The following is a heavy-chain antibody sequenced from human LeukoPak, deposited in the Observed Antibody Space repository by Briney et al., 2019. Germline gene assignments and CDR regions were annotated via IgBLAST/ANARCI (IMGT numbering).Heavy chain of an antibody. Sequence: PGGSLRLSCAASGFTFSSYSMNWVRQAPGKGLEWVSSISSSGSYIYYADSVKGRFTISRDNAKNSLYLQMNSLRAEDTAVYYCARARYSSSSSDYWGQGTLVTVSS. J-gene: IGHJ4*02. CDR3: ARARYSSSSSDY. CDR2: ISSSGSYI. CDR1: GFTFSSYS. V-gene: IGHV3-21*01. D-gene: IGHD6-6*01.